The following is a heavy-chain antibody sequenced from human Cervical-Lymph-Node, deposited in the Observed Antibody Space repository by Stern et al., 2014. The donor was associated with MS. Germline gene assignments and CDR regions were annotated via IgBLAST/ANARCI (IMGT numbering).Heavy chain of an antibody. Sequence: VQLVESGGGVVQPGRSLRLSCAASGFTFSSYGMHWVRQAPGKGLEWGGFIWYDGSNKYYADSVKGRFTISRDNSKNTLYLQMNSLRAEDTAVYYCARGGDVRGVMLDYWGQGTLVTVSS. V-gene: IGHV3-33*01. CDR1: GFTFSSYG. D-gene: IGHD3-10*01. J-gene: IGHJ4*02. CDR3: ARGGDVRGVMLDY. CDR2: IWYDGSNK.